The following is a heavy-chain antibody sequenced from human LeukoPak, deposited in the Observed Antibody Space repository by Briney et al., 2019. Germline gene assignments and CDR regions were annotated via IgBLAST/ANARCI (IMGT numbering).Heavy chain of an antibody. D-gene: IGHD6-19*01. Sequence: ASVKVSCKASGYTFTSYGISWVRQAPGQGLEWLGWISTYNGNTHYAQKLQGRVTITADKSTSTAYMELSSLRSEDTAVYYCARGLVSDAFDIWGQGTMVTVSS. V-gene: IGHV1-18*01. CDR3: ARGLVSDAFDI. CDR1: GYTFTSYG. J-gene: IGHJ3*02. CDR2: ISTYNGNT.